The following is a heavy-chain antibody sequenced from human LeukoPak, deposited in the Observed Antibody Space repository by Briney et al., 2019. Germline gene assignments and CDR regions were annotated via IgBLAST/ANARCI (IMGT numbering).Heavy chain of an antibody. CDR2: IYSGGST. V-gene: IGHV3-53*01. CDR3: AGRSGSYYGYYYYGMDV. D-gene: IGHD1-26*01. Sequence: GGSVRLSCAASVFTVSSNYMSWVRHAPWKGLEWVSGIYSGGSTYYADSVKGRFTISRDNSKNTLYLQMNSLRAEDTAVYYCAGRSGSYYGYYYYGMDVWGQGTTVTVSS. J-gene: IGHJ6*02. CDR1: VFTVSSNY.